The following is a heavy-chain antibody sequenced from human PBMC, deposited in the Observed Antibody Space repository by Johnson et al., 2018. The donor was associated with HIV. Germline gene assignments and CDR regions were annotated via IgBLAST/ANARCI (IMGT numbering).Heavy chain of an antibody. V-gene: IGHV3-20*04. Sequence: VQLVESGGSVVWPGGSLRLSCAASGFTFNDYGMSWVRHVPGKGLEWVTGINWNGGSKGYADSVKGRFTISRDNAKNSLYLQINSLTVEDTALYYCAKDRALGWELIGAFDIWGQGTMVTVSS. D-gene: IGHD1-26*01. J-gene: IGHJ3*02. CDR3: AKDRALGWELIGAFDI. CDR1: GFTFNDYG. CDR2: INWNGGSK.